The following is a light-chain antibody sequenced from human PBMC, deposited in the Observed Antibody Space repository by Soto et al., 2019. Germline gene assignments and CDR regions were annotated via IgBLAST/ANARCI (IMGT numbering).Light chain of an antibody. J-gene: IGKJ5*01. Sequence: EIVMTQSPATLSVSPGERATLSCRASQSLSGSYFAWYQQKPGQAPRLLIYGASNRATGIPDRFSGSGSGTDFTLTISRLEPEDSAVYYCQQHNQWPITFGQGTRLEIK. CDR1: QSLSGSY. CDR3: QQHNQWPIT. CDR2: GAS. V-gene: IGKV3D-20*02.